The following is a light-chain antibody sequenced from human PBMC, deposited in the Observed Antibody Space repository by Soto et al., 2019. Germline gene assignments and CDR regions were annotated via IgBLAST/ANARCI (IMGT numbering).Light chain of an antibody. Sequence: QAVVTQPTSASGTPGQRVTISCSGSSSNIGSNYVYWYQQLPGTAPKLLIYSNNQRPSGVPDRSSGSKSGTSASLAISGLRSEDEADYYCAAWDDSLSAYVVFGGGTKLTVL. CDR2: SNN. CDR3: AAWDDSLSAYVV. J-gene: IGLJ2*01. CDR1: SSNIGSNY. V-gene: IGLV1-47*02.